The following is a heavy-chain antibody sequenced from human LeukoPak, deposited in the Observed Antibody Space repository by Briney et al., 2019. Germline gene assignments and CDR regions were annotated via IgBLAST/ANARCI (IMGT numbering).Heavy chain of an antibody. J-gene: IGHJ4*02. CDR1: GGSFSGYY. V-gene: IGHV4-34*01. D-gene: IGHD2-15*01. CDR3: ARGLLDCSGGSCYWTPPIDH. CDR2: INHSGST. Sequence: PSETLSLTCAVYGGSFSGYYWSWIRQPPGKGLEWIGEINHSGSTNYNPSLKSRVTISVDTSKNQFSLKLSSVTAADTAVYYCARGLLDCSGGSCYWTPPIDHWGQGTLVTVSS.